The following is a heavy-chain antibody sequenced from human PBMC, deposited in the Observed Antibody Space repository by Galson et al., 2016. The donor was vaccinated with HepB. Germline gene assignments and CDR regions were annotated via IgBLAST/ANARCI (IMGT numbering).Heavy chain of an antibody. CDR1: GFMFSGYW. J-gene: IGHJ5*02. CDR3: VSDIVGEPAA. Sequence: SLRLSCAASGFMFSGYWMNWVRQAPGKGLEWVATINKDGSGKYYVDSVKGRFTTSRDDTKNSLHLQMNSLRAEDTAGDYCVSDIVGEPAAWGKGTLVTVPS. V-gene: IGHV3-7*03. CDR2: INKDGSGK. D-gene: IGHD2-2*01.